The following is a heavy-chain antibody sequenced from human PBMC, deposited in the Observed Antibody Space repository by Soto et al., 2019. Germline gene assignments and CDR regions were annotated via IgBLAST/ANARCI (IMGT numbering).Heavy chain of an antibody. V-gene: IGHV4-39*01. CDR3: ARIPRRLGYCSSTSRFALMDV. Sequence: SETLSLTCTVSGGSISSSSYYWGWIRQPPGKGLEWIGSIYYSGSTYYNPSLKSRVTISVDTSKNQFSLKLSSVTAADTAVYYCARIPRRLGYCSSTSRFALMDVWGQGTTVTVSS. J-gene: IGHJ6*02. D-gene: IGHD2-2*01. CDR2: IYYSGST. CDR1: GGSISSSSYY.